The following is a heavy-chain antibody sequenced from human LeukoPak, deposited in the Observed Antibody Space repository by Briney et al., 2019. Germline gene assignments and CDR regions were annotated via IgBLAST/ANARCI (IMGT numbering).Heavy chain of an antibody. Sequence: SETLSLTCTVSGGSISSSSYYWGWVRRPPGEGLEWIGSISDSGSIYYNPSLKSRVTMSVDTSKNQFSLKLSSVTAADTAVYYCARPERAHRHDAFDIWGQGTMVTVSS. CDR1: GGSISSSSYY. V-gene: IGHV4-39*01. CDR2: ISDSGSI. CDR3: ARPERAHRHDAFDI. J-gene: IGHJ3*02. D-gene: IGHD5-24*01.